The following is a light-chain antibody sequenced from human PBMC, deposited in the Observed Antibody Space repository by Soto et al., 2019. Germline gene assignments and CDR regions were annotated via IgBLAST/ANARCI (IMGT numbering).Light chain of an antibody. V-gene: IGLV2-11*01. CDR2: DVS. Sequence: QSVLTQPRSVAGSPGQSVTISCTGTSSDVGTYDLVSWYQQHPGKAPRLIIFDVSERPSGVPDRFSGSKSGNTASLTISGLQAEDEADYYCCLYAVTFDVFGTGTKGTVL. CDR3: CLYAVTFDV. CDR1: SSDVGTYDL. J-gene: IGLJ1*01.